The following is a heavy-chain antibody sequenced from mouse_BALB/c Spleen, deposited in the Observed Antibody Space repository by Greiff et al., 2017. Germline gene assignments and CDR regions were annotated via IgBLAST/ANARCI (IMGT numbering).Heavy chain of an antibody. J-gene: IGHJ2*01. CDR2: ISSGGSYT. CDR1: GFTFSSYG. CDR3: ARRGNQYYFDY. V-gene: IGHV5-6*02. Sequence: EVMLVESGGDLVTPGGSLKLSCAASGFTFSSYGMSWVRQTPDKRLEWVATISSGGSYTYYPDSVKGRFTISRDNAKNTLYLQMSSLKSEDTAMYYCARRGNQYYFDYWGQGTTLTVSS.